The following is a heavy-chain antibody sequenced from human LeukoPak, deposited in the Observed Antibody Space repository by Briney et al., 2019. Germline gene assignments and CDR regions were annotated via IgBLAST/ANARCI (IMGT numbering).Heavy chain of an antibody. CDR1: GFTFSRYG. CDR2: ISYDGSNK. D-gene: IGHD3-3*01. Sequence: GGPLRLSCVASGFTFSRYGMHWVRQAPGKGLEWVAVISYDGSNKYYADSVKGRFTISRDNSKNTLYLQMNSLRAEDTAVYYCARDPPYYDFWSGYFDYWGQGTLVTVSS. V-gene: IGHV3-30*03. J-gene: IGHJ4*02. CDR3: ARDPPYYDFWSGYFDY.